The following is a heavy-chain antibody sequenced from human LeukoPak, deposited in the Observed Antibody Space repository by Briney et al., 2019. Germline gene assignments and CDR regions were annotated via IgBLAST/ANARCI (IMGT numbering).Heavy chain of an antibody. Sequence: GGSLRLSCAASGFTFSNYNMNWVRQAPGKGLEWVSSISTSSSYIYYADSVKGRFTISRDNAKKSLYLQMNSLRAEDMALYYCAKGGGGRLIYYYYMDVWGKGTTVTVSS. CDR2: ISTSSSYI. CDR1: GFTFSNYN. CDR3: AKGGGGRLIYYYYMDV. V-gene: IGHV3-21*04. D-gene: IGHD3-16*01. J-gene: IGHJ6*03.